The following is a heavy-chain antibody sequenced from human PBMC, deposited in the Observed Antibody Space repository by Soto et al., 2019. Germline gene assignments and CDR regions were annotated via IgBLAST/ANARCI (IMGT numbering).Heavy chain of an antibody. Sequence: QVQLVQSGAEVKKPGASVKVSCKASGYTFTSYAMHWVRQAPGQRLEWMGWINAGNGNTKYSQKFQGRVTITRDTSASTAYMELGSLRSEDTAVYYCARNLAARPFWFDPWGQGTLVTVSS. J-gene: IGHJ5*02. D-gene: IGHD6-6*01. CDR1: GYTFTSYA. CDR2: INAGNGNT. CDR3: ARNLAARPFWFDP. V-gene: IGHV1-3*01.